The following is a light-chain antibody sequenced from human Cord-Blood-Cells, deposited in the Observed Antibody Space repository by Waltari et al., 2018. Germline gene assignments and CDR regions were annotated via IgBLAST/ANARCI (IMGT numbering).Light chain of an antibody. J-gene: IGLJ2*01. CDR3: CSYAGSSTFVV. CDR1: SSDVGSYNL. CDR2: EVS. V-gene: IGLV2-23*02. Sequence: GSPGQSITISCTGTSSDVGSYNLVSWYQQHPGKAPKLMIYEVSKRPSGVSNRFSGSKSGNTASLTISGLQAEDEADYYCCSYAGSSTFVVFVGGTKLTVL.